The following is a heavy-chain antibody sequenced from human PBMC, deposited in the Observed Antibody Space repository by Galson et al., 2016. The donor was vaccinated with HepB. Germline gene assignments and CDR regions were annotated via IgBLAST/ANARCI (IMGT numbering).Heavy chain of an antibody. J-gene: IGHJ4*02. CDR2: ISSSSSYI. D-gene: IGHD3-9*01. CDR3: ARGGSLVLRYFDWLLTFPD. Sequence: SLRLSCAASGFTFSSYSMNWVRQAPGKGLEWVSSISSSSSYIYYADSVKGRFTIPRDNAKNSLYLQMNSLRAEDTAVYYCARGGSLVLRYFDWLLTFPDWGQGTLVTVSS. CDR1: GFTFSSYS. V-gene: IGHV3-21*01.